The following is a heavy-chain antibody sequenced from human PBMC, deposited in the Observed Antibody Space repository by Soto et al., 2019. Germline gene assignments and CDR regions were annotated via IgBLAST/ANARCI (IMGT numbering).Heavy chain of an antibody. CDR2: IYYSGST. J-gene: IGHJ5*02. V-gene: IGHV4-39*01. Sequence: PSETLSLTCTVSGGSISSSSYYWGWIRQPPGKGLEWIGSIYYSGSTYYNPSLKSRVTISVDTSKNQFSLKLSSVTAADTAVYYCARRGYDFWSGSLNGGGWFDPWGRGTLVTVSS. CDR1: GGSISSSSYY. CDR3: ARRGYDFWSGSLNGGGWFDP. D-gene: IGHD3-3*01.